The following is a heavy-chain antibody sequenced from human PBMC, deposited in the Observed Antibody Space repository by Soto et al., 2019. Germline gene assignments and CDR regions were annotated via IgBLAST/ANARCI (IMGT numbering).Heavy chain of an antibody. Sequence: PGGSLRLSCTASGFTFGDYAMSWVRQAPGKGLEWVGFIRSKAYGGTTEYAASVKGRFTISRDDSKSIAYLQMNSLKTEDTAVYYCTSRVVVVAAPLSYYYGMDVWGQGTTVTVSS. V-gene: IGHV3-49*04. CDR1: GFTFGDYA. J-gene: IGHJ6*02. D-gene: IGHD2-15*01. CDR3: TSRVVVVAAPLSYYYGMDV. CDR2: IRSKAYGGTT.